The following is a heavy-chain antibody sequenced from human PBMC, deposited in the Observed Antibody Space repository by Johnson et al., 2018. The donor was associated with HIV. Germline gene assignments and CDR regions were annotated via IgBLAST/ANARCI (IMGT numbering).Heavy chain of an antibody. D-gene: IGHD6-13*01. CDR1: GFTVSSNY. V-gene: IGHV3-30*18. J-gene: IGHJ2*01. CDR3: AKVRRGSSWY. Sequence: QVQLVESGGGLVQPGGSLRVSCAASGFTVSSNYMSWVRQAPGKGLEWLAVVSYDASNKYYADSVKGRFTISRDNSKNTLYLQMNSLRAEDTAVYYCAKVRRGSSWY. CDR2: VSYDASNK.